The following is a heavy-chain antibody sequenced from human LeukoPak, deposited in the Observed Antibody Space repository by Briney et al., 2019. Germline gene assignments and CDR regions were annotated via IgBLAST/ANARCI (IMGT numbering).Heavy chain of an antibody. D-gene: IGHD3-22*01. V-gene: IGHV4-31*03. Sequence: SQTLSLTCTVSGDSFSRGGYSWIRQLPGMGLEWIGYVFSSGKTYYKTSLKSRVTISLDMSKNQFSLRLSSVTAADTAVYYCARARTQYSDGSGLNWFDPWGQGTLVTVSS. CDR3: ARARTQYSDGSGLNWFDP. J-gene: IGHJ5*02. CDR2: VFSSGKT. CDR1: GDSFSRGGY.